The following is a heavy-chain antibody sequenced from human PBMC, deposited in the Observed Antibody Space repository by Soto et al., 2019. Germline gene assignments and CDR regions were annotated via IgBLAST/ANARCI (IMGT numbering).Heavy chain of an antibody. CDR1: GYTFSIYG. V-gene: IGHV1-18*01. J-gene: IGHJ4*02. CDR3: VRDLDGSGSYYTDY. D-gene: IGHD3-10*01. CDR2: TRPNNGNT. Sequence: ASVKVSCKASGYTFSIYGSNWVRQAPGQGLEWMGWTRPNNGNTKYAQNLQGRVTMTTDTSTSTAYMELRSLRPDDTAVYYCVRDLDGSGSYYTDYWGQGTLVTVSS.